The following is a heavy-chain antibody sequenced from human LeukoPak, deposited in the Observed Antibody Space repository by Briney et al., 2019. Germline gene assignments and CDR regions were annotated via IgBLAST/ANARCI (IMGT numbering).Heavy chain of an antibody. CDR1: GLTFSSYG. Sequence: PGGSLRLSCAASGLTFSSYGMHWVRQAPGKGLEWVAFIRFDGTNEFYADSVKGRFTISRDNAKNTLYLQMNTLRVEDTAVYYCTRDLMDYDVSTGLHHYYMDVWGQGTTVTVSS. D-gene: IGHD3-9*01. V-gene: IGHV3-30*02. J-gene: IGHJ6*02. CDR2: IRFDGTNE. CDR3: TRDLMDYDVSTGLHHYYMDV.